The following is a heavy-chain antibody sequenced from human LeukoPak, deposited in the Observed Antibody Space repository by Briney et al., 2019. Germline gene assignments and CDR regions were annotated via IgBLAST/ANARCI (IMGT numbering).Heavy chain of an antibody. V-gene: IGHV3-23*01. J-gene: IGHJ4*02. D-gene: IGHD1-26*01. CDR2: ISGSGGST. CDR3: AKSPLIVGALGADY. CDR1: GFTFSSYA. Sequence: GGSLRLSCAASGFTFSSYAMSWVRQAPGKGLEWVSAISGSGGSTYYADSVKGRFTISRDNSKNTLYLQMNSLRAEDTAVYYCAKSPLIVGALGADYWGQGTLVTVSS.